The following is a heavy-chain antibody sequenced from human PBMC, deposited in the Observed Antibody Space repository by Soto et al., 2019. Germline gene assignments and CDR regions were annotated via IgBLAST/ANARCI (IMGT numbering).Heavy chain of an antibody. D-gene: IGHD5-18*01. CDR3: ARADTAMVERFDY. CDR1: GGSISSGDHY. CDR2: IYYSGSI. J-gene: IGHJ4*02. Sequence: SETLSLTCTVSGGSISSGDHYWSWIRQPPGKGLEWIGYIYYSGSIYYNPSLKSRVTISVDTSKNQFSLKLSSVTAADTAVYYCARADTAMVERFDYWGQGTLVTVS. V-gene: IGHV4-30-4*01.